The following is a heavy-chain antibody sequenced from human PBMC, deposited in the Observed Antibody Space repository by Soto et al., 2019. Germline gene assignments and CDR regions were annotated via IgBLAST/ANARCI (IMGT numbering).Heavy chain of an antibody. CDR3: AKALFRLYCSGGSCYFDY. D-gene: IGHD2-15*01. Sequence: GGSLRLSCAASGFTFSSYAMSWVRQAPGKGLEWVSAISGSGGSTYYADSVKGRFTISRDNSKNTLYLQMNSLRAEDTAVYYCAKALFRLYCSGGSCYFDYWGQGTLVTVSS. J-gene: IGHJ4*02. CDR1: GFTFSSYA. CDR2: ISGSGGST. V-gene: IGHV3-23*01.